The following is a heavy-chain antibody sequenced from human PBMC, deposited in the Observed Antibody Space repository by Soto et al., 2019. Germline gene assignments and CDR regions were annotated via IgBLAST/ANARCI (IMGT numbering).Heavy chain of an antibody. CDR1: GGSISGYY. D-gene: IGHD3-16*01. Sequence: SETLSLTCTVSGGSISGYYWSWIRQPPGKGLEWIGYMYSGGNTNYNPSLKSRVTLSVDTSKNQFSLKVSSVTAADTAVYYCARVWGGISLSYFDHGARGTL. V-gene: IGHV4-59*01. CDR3: ARVWGGISLSYFDH. J-gene: IGHJ4*02. CDR2: MYSGGNT.